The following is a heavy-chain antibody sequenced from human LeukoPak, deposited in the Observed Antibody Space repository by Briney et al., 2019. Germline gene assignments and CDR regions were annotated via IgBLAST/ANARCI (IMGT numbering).Heavy chain of an antibody. V-gene: IGHV1-18*01. CDR2: ISAYNGNT. Sequence: ASVKVSCKASGYTFTSYGISWMRQAPGQGLEWMGWISAYNGNTNYAQKLQGRVTMTTDTSTSTAYMELRSLRSDDTAVYYCARGGGTIAAAGENWFDPWGQGTLVTVSS. D-gene: IGHD6-13*01. CDR1: GYTFTSYG. CDR3: ARGGGTIAAAGENWFDP. J-gene: IGHJ5*02.